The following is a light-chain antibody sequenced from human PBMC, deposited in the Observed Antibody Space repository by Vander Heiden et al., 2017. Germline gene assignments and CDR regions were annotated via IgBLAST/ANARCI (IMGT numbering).Light chain of an antibody. V-gene: IGLV4-69*01. CDR2: LKSDGSH. CDR1: SGHSNYA. Sequence: HLVLTQSPSASASLGASVKLTCTLSSGHSNYAIAWLQQQPEKGPRYLMKLKSDGSHTKGDGIPDRFSGSSSGSERYLTISSLQSEDEADYYCQTWGTGIQVFGGGTKLTVL. CDR3: QTWGTGIQV. J-gene: IGLJ2*01.